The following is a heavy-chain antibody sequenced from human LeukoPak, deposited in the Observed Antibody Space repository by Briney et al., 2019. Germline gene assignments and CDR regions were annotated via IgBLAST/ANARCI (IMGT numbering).Heavy chain of an antibody. Sequence: TSVKVSCKASGYTFTNYLLHWVRQAPGQGLEWVGRITPSVDTTNYAQKFRDRVTMTRDTSTSTVYMQLSGQRSEDTAVYHCVREESGGYFDYWGQGTLVTVSS. CDR1: GYTFTNYL. CDR2: ITPSVDTT. CDR3: VREESGGYFDY. J-gene: IGHJ4*02. V-gene: IGHV1-46*01. D-gene: IGHD2-8*02.